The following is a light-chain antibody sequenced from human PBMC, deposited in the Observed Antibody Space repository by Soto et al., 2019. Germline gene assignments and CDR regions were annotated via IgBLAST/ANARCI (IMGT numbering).Light chain of an antibody. CDR1: RTIAGY. J-gene: IGKJ5*01. Sequence: DIQMTQSPSSLSASVGDRVTITCRASRTIAGYVNWYQQRPGEAPKLLIYAASSLQSGVPSRFSGSGSGTDFTLTISSLQPEDFATYYCQHADSFPLITFGQGTRLEIK. V-gene: IGKV1-39*01. CDR3: QHADSFPLIT. CDR2: AAS.